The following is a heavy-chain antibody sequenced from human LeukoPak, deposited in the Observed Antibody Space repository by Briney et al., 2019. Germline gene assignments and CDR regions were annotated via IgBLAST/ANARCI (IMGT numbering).Heavy chain of an antibody. CDR2: INPNSGGT. CDR3: ARELGYCSGGSCYSGRY. J-gene: IGHJ4*02. D-gene: IGHD2-15*01. V-gene: IGHV1-2*06. Sequence: ASVKVSCKASGYTFTGYYMHWVRQAPGQGLEWMGRINPNSGGTNYAQKFQGRVTMTRDTSISTACMELSRLRSDDTAVYYCARELGYCSGGSCYSGRYWGQGTLVTVSS. CDR1: GYTFTGYY.